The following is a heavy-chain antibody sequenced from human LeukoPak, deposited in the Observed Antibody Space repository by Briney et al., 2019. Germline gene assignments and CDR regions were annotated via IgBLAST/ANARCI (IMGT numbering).Heavy chain of an antibody. Sequence: GGSLRLSCAASGFTFSSYSMNWVRQAPGKGLEWVSSISSSSSYIYYADSVKGRFTISRDNAKNSLYLQMNSLRAEDTAVYYCARVTMTMVRGVDVWGKGTTVTVSS. CDR2: ISSSSSYI. J-gene: IGHJ6*04. CDR3: ARVTMTMVRGVDV. D-gene: IGHD3-10*01. CDR1: GFTFSSYS. V-gene: IGHV3-21*01.